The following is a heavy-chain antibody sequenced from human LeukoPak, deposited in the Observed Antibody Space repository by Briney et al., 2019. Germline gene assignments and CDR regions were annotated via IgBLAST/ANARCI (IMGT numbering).Heavy chain of an antibody. V-gene: IGHV3-33*01. Sequence: GGSPRLSCAASGFTFSSYGMHWVRQAPGKGLEWVAVIWYDGSNKYYADSVKGRFTISRDNSKNTLYLQMNSLRAEDTAVYYCASPHSSGGAFDIWGQGTMVTVSS. D-gene: IGHD6-19*01. CDR3: ASPHSSGGAFDI. CDR1: GFTFSSYG. J-gene: IGHJ3*02. CDR2: IWYDGSNK.